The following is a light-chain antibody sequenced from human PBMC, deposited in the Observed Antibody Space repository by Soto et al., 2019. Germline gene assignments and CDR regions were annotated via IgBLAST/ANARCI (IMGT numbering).Light chain of an antibody. CDR1: GSNIGSNS. Sequence: QSVLTQPPSVSAAPGQTVTISCSGRGSNIGSNSVSWYQQVPGTAPKLLLYDNDKRPSGIPDRFFGSKSGTSATLGIAGLQTAGEADYYCGTWESYLSVGVFGGGTQLTVL. J-gene: IGLJ2*01. CDR3: GTWESYLSVGV. V-gene: IGLV1-51*01. CDR2: DND.